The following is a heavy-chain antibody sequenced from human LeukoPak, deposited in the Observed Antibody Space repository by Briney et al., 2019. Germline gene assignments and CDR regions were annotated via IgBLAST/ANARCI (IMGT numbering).Heavy chain of an antibody. D-gene: IGHD4-23*01. Sequence: GGSLRLSCAASGFTFSSFGMSWVRQAPGKGLEWVSAISGSGGSTYYADSVKGRFTISRDNSKNTLYLQMNSLRAENTAVYYCARALWRTVVTAFGYWGQGTLVTVSS. CDR2: ISGSGGST. CDR1: GFTFSSFG. V-gene: IGHV3-23*01. CDR3: ARALWRTVVTAFGY. J-gene: IGHJ4*02.